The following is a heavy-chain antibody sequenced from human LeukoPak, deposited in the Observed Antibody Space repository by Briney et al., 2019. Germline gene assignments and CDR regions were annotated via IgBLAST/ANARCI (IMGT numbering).Heavy chain of an antibody. Sequence: SSETLSLTCTVSGGSVISGTYYWSWIRQPPGKGLEWIGYIYYNGSTNYSPSLKSRVTISVDASKNQFSLKLTSVTAADTAVYYCARERVYCSGGSCYSRSYWGQGTLVTVSS. V-gene: IGHV4-61*01. CDR1: GGSVISGTYY. J-gene: IGHJ4*02. D-gene: IGHD2-15*01. CDR3: ARERVYCSGGSCYSRSY. CDR2: IYYNGST.